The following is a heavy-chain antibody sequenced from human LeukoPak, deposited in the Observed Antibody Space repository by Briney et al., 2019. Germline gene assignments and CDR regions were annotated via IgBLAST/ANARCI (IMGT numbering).Heavy chain of an antibody. D-gene: IGHD4-17*01. Sequence: PSETLSLTCAVYGGSFSGYYWSWIRQPPGKGLEWIGEINHSGSTNYNPSLKSRVTISVDTSKNQFSLKLSSVTAADTAVYYCARTKSTVTTTYYYYYMDVWGKGTTVTVSS. CDR1: GGSFSGYY. V-gene: IGHV4-34*01. CDR3: ARTKSTVTTTYYYYYMDV. J-gene: IGHJ6*03. CDR2: INHSGST.